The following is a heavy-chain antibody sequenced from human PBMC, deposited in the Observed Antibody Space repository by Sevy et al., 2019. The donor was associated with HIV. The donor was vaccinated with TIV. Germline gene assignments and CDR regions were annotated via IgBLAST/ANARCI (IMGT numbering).Heavy chain of an antibody. CDR3: ARGYEGGYYYGSGSYPGNWFDP. CDR2: IYYSGST. Sequence: SETLSLTCTVSGGSISSSSYYWGWIRQPPGKGLEWIGSIYYSGSTYYNPSLKSRVTISVDTSKNQFSLKLSSVTAADTAVYYCARGYEGGYYYGSGSYPGNWFDPWGQGTLVTASS. CDR1: GGSISSSSYY. J-gene: IGHJ5*02. D-gene: IGHD3-10*01. V-gene: IGHV4-39*01.